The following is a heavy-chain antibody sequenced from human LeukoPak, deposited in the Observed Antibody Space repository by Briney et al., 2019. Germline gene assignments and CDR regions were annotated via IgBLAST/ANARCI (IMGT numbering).Heavy chain of an antibody. J-gene: IGHJ4*02. CDR2: IYHSGST. D-gene: IGHD2-2*01. V-gene: IGHV4-38-2*01. Sequence: SETLSLTCAVSGYSISSGYYWGWIRPPPGKGLEWIGSIYHSGSTYYNPSLKTRVTISVDTSKNQFSLKLSSVTAADTAVYSCARHARHAPFDYWGQGTLVTVSS. CDR1: GYSISSGYY. CDR3: ARHARHAPFDY.